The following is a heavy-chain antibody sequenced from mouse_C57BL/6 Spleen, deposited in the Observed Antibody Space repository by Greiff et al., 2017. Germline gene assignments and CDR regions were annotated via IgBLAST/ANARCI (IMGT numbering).Heavy chain of an antibody. J-gene: IGHJ3*01. V-gene: IGHV5-6*01. Sequence: EVKLVESGGDLVKPGGSLKLSCAASGFTFSSYGMSWVRQTPDKRLEWVATISSGGSYTYYPDSVKGRFTISRDNAKNTLYLQMSSLKSEDTAMYYSARHYDGYFAYWGQGTLVTVSA. CDR2: ISSGGSYT. CDR3: ARHYDGYFAY. D-gene: IGHD2-3*01. CDR1: GFTFSSYG.